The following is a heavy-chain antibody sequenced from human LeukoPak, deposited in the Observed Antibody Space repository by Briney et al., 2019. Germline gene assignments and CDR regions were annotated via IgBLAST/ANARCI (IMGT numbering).Heavy chain of an antibody. CDR3: ARDPAVAAAGTAEY. Sequence: SETLSLTCTVSGYSISSGYYWGWIRQPPGKGLEWIGSIYHSGSTYYNPSLKSRVTISVDTSKNQFSLKLSSVTAADTAVYYCARDPAVAAAGTAEYWGQGTLVTVSS. CDR1: GYSISSGYY. V-gene: IGHV4-38-2*02. D-gene: IGHD6-13*01. J-gene: IGHJ4*02. CDR2: IYHSGST.